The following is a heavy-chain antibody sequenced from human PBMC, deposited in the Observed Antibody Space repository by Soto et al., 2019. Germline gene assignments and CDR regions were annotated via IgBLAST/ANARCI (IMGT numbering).Heavy chain of an antibody. CDR3: ATVARYGNLPYYFNF. D-gene: IGHD1-1*01. Sequence: QVQLVQSGAEVKKPGASVTVSCKASGYTFTSYGISWVRQAPGQGLEWMGWIRAYTGDTNYAQKLQGRVTMTTDTSTTTAFMELRSLNSDDTAVYYCATVARYGNLPYYFNFWGQGTLVTVSS. CDR2: IRAYTGDT. V-gene: IGHV1-18*01. J-gene: IGHJ4*02. CDR1: GYTFTSYG.